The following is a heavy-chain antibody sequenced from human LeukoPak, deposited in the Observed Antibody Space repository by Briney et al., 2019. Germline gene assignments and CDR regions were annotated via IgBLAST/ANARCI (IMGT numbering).Heavy chain of an antibody. CDR2: INHSGST. D-gene: IGHD3-10*01. CDR3: ARSDYHNSGSHTVFDAFDI. V-gene: IGHV4-34*01. J-gene: IGHJ3*02. Sequence: SETLSLTCAVYGGSFSGYYWSWIRQPPGKGLEWIGEINHSGSTNYNPSLKSRVTISVDTSKNQFSLKLSSVTAAGTAMYYCARSDYHNSGSHTVFDAFDIWGQGTRVTVSS. CDR1: GGSFSGYY.